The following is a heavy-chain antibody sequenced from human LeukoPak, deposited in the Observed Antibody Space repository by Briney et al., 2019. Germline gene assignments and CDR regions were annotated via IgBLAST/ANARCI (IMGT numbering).Heavy chain of an antibody. CDR1: GFTFSSYA. Sequence: GGSLRLSCAASGFTFSSYAMSWVRQAPGKGLGWVSAISGSGGSIYYADSAKGRFTISRDNSKNTLYLQMNSLRAEDTAVYHCAKGGAYYYDSSGYFSIWGQGTMVTVSS. CDR2: ISGSGGSI. J-gene: IGHJ3*02. D-gene: IGHD3-22*01. CDR3: AKGGAYYYDSSGYFSI. V-gene: IGHV3-23*01.